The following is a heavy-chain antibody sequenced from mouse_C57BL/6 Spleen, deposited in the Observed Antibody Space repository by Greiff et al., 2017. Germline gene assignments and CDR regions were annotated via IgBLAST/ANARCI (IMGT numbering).Heavy chain of an antibody. CDR2: IDPSDSYT. V-gene: IGHV1-69*01. CDR1: GYTFTSYR. J-gene: IGHJ4*01. CDR3: AREEPYYAMDY. Sequence: QVKLQQPGAEFVMPGASVKLSCKASGYTFTSYRMHRVKKRHGTGIEWIGEIDPSDSYTNYNHKFKCKSTLTVDKSSSTAYMQLSILTSEDSAVYYCAREEPYYAMDYWCQGTSVTVSS.